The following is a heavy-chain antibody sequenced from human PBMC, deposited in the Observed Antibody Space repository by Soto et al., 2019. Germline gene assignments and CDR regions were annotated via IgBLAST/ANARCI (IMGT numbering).Heavy chain of an antibody. J-gene: IGHJ3*02. CDR1: GFTFSNAW. V-gene: IGHV3-15*01. CDR3: PTELGLTGDLVNAFDI. CDR2: IKSKTDGGTT. D-gene: IGHD7-27*01. Sequence: GGSLRLSCAASGFTFSNAWMSWVRQAPGKGLEWVGRIKSKTDGGTTDYDAPVKGRFTITRDDTKNTLYLQMNSRKTEATAVDYCPTELGLTGDLVNAFDIWGQGTMVTVSS.